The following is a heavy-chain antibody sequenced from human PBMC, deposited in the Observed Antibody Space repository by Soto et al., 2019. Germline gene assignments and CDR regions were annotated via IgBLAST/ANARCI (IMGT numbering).Heavy chain of an antibody. CDR2: ISYDESTT. Sequence: PWGSLRLSCAASGFSFIRYGIRLFRQSPVKGLEWVAVISYDESTTFYADSVKGRFTISRDNSKNTLFLQMNSLRPEDTAVYYCSKAMIGSYDSDAFDVWGQGTMVTVSS. CDR3: SKAMIGSYDSDAFDV. J-gene: IGHJ3*01. D-gene: IGHD3-22*01. CDR1: GFSFIRYG. V-gene: IGHV3-30*18.